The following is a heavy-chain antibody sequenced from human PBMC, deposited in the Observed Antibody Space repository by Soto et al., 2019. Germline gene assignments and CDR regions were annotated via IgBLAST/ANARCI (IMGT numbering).Heavy chain of an antibody. V-gene: IGHV1-69*02. Sequence: SVKVSCKASGGTFSSYTISWVRQAPGQGLEWMGRIIPILGIANYAQKFQGRVTITADKSTSTAYMELSSLRSEDTAVYFCASCLRERLITLVRGVMVGFSGVAFDIWGQGTMVTVSS. D-gene: IGHD3-10*01. CDR3: ASCLRERLITLVRGVMVGFSGVAFDI. J-gene: IGHJ3*02. CDR1: GGTFSSYT. CDR2: IIPILGIA.